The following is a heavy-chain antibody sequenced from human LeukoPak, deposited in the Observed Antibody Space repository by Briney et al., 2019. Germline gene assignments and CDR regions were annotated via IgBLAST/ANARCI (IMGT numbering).Heavy chain of an antibody. CDR2: INPKNGGT. CDR1: GYTFNDYH. V-gene: IGHV1-2*02. CDR3: LRDFPDYSSHFDY. J-gene: IGHJ4*02. Sequence: ASVKVSCKASGYTFNDYHLHWVRQAPGQGLEWMGWINPKNGGTNYAQKFQGRVTLTRDTSISKAYMEVSSLTSDDTAVYYCLRDFPDYSSHFDYWGQGTLVTVPS. D-gene: IGHD6-19*01.